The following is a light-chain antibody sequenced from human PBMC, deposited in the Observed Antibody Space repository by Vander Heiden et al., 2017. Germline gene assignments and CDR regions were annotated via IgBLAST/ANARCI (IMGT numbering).Light chain of an antibody. Sequence: SYELTQPPPVSVSPGPTARITCSGDALPKQYAFWYQQKPGQAPVLVMYKDSVRSSGIPDRFSGSSSVTTGTLTISGVQAEDEADYYCQSADSSGADVVFGGGTKLTVL. CDR1: ALPKQY. J-gene: IGLJ2*01. CDR2: KDS. CDR3: QSADSSGADVV. V-gene: IGLV3-25*03.